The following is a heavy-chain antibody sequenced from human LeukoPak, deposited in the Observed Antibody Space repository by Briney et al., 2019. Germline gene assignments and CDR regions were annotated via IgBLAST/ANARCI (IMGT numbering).Heavy chain of an antibody. CDR1: GYTFTGYY. V-gene: IGHV1-2*02. CDR3: ARALFTLYGGNSGFHFDY. Sequence: GASVKVSCKPSGYTFTGYYMHWVRQAPGQGLEWMGWSNPNSCVTNYAQKFQGRVTMTSDTSISTAYMELSSLRSDDTAVYYCARALFTLYGGNSGFHFDYWGQGALVTVSS. D-gene: IGHD4-23*01. J-gene: IGHJ4*02. CDR2: SNPNSCVT.